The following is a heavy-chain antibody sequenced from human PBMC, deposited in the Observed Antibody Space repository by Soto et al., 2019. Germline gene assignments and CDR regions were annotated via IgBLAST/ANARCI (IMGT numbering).Heavy chain of an antibody. V-gene: IGHV1-46*01. CDR2: INPSGGST. Sequence: ASVKVSCKASGYTFTIYYMHWVRQAPGQGLEWMGIINPSGGSTSYAQKFQGRVTMTRDTSTSAVYMELSSLRSEDTAVYYCARSTLWDYDILTGYGMDVWGQGTTVTVSS. J-gene: IGHJ6*02. CDR3: ARSTLWDYDILTGYGMDV. D-gene: IGHD3-9*01. CDR1: GYTFTIYY.